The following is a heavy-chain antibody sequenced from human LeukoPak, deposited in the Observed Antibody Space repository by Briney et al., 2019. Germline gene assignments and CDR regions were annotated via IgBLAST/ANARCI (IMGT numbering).Heavy chain of an antibody. CDR3: AANGGPFDF. CDR1: GFTFRSYW. Sequence: RPGGSLRLSCAASGFTFRSYWMSWVRQAPGKGLEFVANINQEGSEKYCVDSVKGRFTISRDNAKNSLYLQINGLRAEDTAVYYCAANGGPFDFWGQGTLVTVSA. CDR2: INQEGSEK. J-gene: IGHJ4*02. V-gene: IGHV3-7*05. D-gene: IGHD4-23*01.